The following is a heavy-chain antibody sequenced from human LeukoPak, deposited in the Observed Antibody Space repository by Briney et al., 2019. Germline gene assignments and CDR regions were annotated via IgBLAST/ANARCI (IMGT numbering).Heavy chain of an antibody. CDR3: ARGIYCSSTSCYTGGDY. J-gene: IGHJ4*02. D-gene: IGHD2-2*02. CDR1: GYTFTSYG. V-gene: IGHV1-18*01. CDR2: ISAYNGNT. Sequence: ASVKVSCKPSGYTFTSYGISWVRQAPGQGLEWVGWISAYNGNTNNAQKLQGRVTMTTDTSTRKAYMELRGLRADDTAVYYCARGIYCSSTSCYTGGDYWGQGTLVTVSS.